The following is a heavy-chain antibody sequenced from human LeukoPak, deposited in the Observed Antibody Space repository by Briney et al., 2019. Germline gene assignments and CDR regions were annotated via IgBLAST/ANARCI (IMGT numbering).Heavy chain of an antibody. CDR2: IYYSGST. J-gene: IGHJ4*02. V-gene: IGHV4-59*01. D-gene: IGHD1-26*01. CDR3: AREIDGGAFDY. CDR1: GGSISSYY. Sequence: PSETLSLTCTVSGGSISSYYWSWIRQPPGKGLEWIGYIYYSGSTNYNPSLKSRVTISVDTSKNQFSLKLSSVTAADTAVYYCAREIDGGAFDYWGQGTLVTVSS.